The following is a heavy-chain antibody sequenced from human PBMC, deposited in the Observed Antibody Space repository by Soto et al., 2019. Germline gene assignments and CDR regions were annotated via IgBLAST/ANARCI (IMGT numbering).Heavy chain of an antibody. J-gene: IGHJ4*02. V-gene: IGHV1-46*01. D-gene: IGHD2-21*02. CDR1: GDTFTDYY. CDR2: VNPSGGHT. CDR3: ARGGHVVVVTAALDY. Sequence: QVQLMQSGAEVKKPGASVKVSCKASGDTFTDYYIHWVRQAPGQGLEWMGTVNPSGGHTTYAQHCLGRVTMTRDTSTSTLYMELTSLTSDDTAIYYCARGGHVVVVTAALDYWGQGILVTVSS.